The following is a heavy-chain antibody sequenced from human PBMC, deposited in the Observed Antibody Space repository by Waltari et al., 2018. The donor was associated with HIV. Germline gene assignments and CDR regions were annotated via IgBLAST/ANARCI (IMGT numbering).Heavy chain of an antibody. J-gene: IGHJ4*02. CDR2: INPDGNTI. D-gene: IGHD3-10*02. CDR1: GFSVSRSW. CDR3: VKDMFGEYDY. Sequence: EGQLVQSGGGLVQPGGSRRLSRAASGFSVSRSWMHWVRQIPGQGLVWVSRINPDGNTINYADSVRGRFTISRDYAKNTLYLQMNSLRDEDTAMYYCVKDMFGEYDYWGQGTLVTVSS. V-gene: IGHV3-74*01.